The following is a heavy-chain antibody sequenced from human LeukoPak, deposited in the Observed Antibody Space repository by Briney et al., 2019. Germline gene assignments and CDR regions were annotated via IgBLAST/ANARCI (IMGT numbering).Heavy chain of an antibody. CDR2: ISSSSSYI. CDR3: ARDREQWLAHFDY. D-gene: IGHD6-19*01. V-gene: IGHV3-21*01. CDR1: GFTFSSYS. Sequence: SGGSLRLSCAASGFTFSSYSMNWVRQAPGKGLEWVSSISSSSSYIYYADSVKGRFTISRDNTKNSLYLQMNSLRAEDTAVYYCARDREQWLAHFDYWGQGTLVTVSS. J-gene: IGHJ4*02.